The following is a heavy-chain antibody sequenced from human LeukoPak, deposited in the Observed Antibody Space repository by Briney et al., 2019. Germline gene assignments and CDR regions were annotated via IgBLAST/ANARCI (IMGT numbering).Heavy chain of an antibody. CDR1: GGTFSSYA. CDR3: ATDPITMVRGVQKDY. Sequence: VASVKVSCKASGGTFSSYAISWVRQAPGQGLEWMGGIIPIFGTANYAQKFQGRVTITADKSTSTAYMELSSLRSEDTAVYYCATDPITMVRGVQKDYWGQGTLVTVSS. J-gene: IGHJ4*02. V-gene: IGHV1-69*06. D-gene: IGHD3-10*01. CDR2: IIPIFGTA.